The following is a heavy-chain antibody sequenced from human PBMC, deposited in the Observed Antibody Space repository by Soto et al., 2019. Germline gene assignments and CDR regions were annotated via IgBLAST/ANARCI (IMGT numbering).Heavy chain of an antibody. D-gene: IGHD3-3*01. Sequence: QVRLVQSGAEVKKPGSSVKVSCKASGGTFSSYAISWVRQAPGQGLEWMGGIIPIFGTANYAQKFQGRVTITADESTSTAYMELSSLRSEDTAVYYGARSSPLGSGSNHVDYWGQGTLVTVSS. CDR1: GGTFSSYA. V-gene: IGHV1-69*01. J-gene: IGHJ4*02. CDR2: IIPIFGTA. CDR3: ARSSPLGSGSNHVDY.